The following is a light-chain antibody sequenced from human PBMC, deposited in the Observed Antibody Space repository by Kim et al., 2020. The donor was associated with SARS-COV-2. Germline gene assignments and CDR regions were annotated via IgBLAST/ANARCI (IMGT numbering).Light chain of an antibody. CDR2: DVS. J-gene: IGLJ2*01. Sequence: GQSVTISCPGTSSDVGGYNYVSWYQQHPGKAPKLMIYDVSKRPSGVPDRFSGSKSGNTASLTISGLQAEDEADYYCCSYAGSYTLLGGGTQLTVL. V-gene: IGLV2-11*01. CDR1: SSDVGGYNY. CDR3: CSYAGSYTL.